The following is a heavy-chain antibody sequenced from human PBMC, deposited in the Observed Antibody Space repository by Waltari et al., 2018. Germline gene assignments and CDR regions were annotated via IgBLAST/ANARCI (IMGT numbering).Heavy chain of an antibody. CDR3: ARVSWDTITRKGIDY. CDR1: GFSFSTYW. J-gene: IGHJ4*02. Sequence: EVQLVESGGDLVQPGGALRLSCAASGFSFSTYWMRWVRQAPGKVLEWVANIKQDGSEKLYVDSGKGRFTISRDNARNSLYLQMNSLRGEDTAVYYCARVSWDTITRKGIDYWGLGTLVIVSS. CDR2: IKQDGSEK. D-gene: IGHD1-26*01. V-gene: IGHV3-7*01.